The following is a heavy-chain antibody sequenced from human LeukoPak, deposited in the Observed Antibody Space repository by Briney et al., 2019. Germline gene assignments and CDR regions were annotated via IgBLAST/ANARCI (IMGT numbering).Heavy chain of an antibody. CDR1: GGSISSYY. V-gene: IGHV4-59*01. D-gene: IGHD3-10*01. CDR3: ARAGAWQIDP. J-gene: IGHJ5*02. CDR2: VFYTGSS. Sequence: SETLSLTCTVSGGSISSYYWSWIRQPPGKGLEWIGHVFYTGSSNYNPSLKSRVTISLDRSNNHFSLRLTSVSAADTAVYYCARAGAWQIDPWGQGTLVTVSS.